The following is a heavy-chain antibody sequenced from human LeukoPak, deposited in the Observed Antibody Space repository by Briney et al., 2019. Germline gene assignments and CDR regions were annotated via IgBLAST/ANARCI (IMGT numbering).Heavy chain of an antibody. CDR1: GGSISSSYYY. D-gene: IGHD2-15*01. CDR3: ARTSDSVNWYFDL. V-gene: IGHV4-39*07. J-gene: IGHJ2*01. Sequence: SETLSLTCTVSGGSISSSYYYWGWIRQPPGKGLEWIGSIYYSGSTYYNPSLKSRVTISVDTSKNQFSLKLSSVTAADTAVYYCARTSDSVNWYFDLWGRGTLVTVSS. CDR2: IYYSGST.